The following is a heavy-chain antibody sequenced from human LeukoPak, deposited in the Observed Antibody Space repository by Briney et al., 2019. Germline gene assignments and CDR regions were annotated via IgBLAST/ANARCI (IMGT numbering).Heavy chain of an antibody. CDR2: ISSSGSTI. D-gene: IGHD2-15*01. Sequence: LPGGSLRLSCAASGFTFSSYEMNWVRQAPGKGLEWLSYISSSGSTIYYADSVKGRFTISRDNAKNTLYLQMNSLRAEDTAVYYCARVGGGSDFDYWGQGTLVTVSS. J-gene: IGHJ4*02. CDR1: GFTFSSYE. CDR3: ARVGGGSDFDY. V-gene: IGHV3-48*03.